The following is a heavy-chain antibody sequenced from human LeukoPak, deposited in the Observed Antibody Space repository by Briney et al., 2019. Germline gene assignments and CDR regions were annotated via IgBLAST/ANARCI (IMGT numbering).Heavy chain of an antibody. CDR1: GFTFTSSA. V-gene: IGHV1-58*01. D-gene: IGHD4-11*01. J-gene: IGHJ3*02. CDR2: IVVGSGNT. CDR3: AAAYSVPDAFDI. Sequence: GTSVKVSCKASGFTFTSSAVQWVRQARGQRLEWIGWIVVGSGNTNYAQKFQERVTITRDMSTSTAYMELSSLRSEDTAVYYCAAAYSVPDAFDIWGQGTMVTVSS.